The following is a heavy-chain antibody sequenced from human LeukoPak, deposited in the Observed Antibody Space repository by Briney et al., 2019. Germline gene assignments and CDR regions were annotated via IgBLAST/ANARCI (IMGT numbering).Heavy chain of an antibody. J-gene: IGHJ6*02. D-gene: IGHD6-13*01. CDR2: ISESGSGT. V-gene: IGHV3-23*01. CDR1: GLTFSRYA. Sequence: GGSLRLSCAVSGLTFSRYAMSWVRQAPGKGLEWVSAISESGSGTYYADSVKGRFTISRDNSKDTLSLQMNSLRAEDTALYYCAKDTFGYSSSWYSRHGTDVWGQGTTVTVSS. CDR3: AKDTFGYSSSWYSRHGTDV.